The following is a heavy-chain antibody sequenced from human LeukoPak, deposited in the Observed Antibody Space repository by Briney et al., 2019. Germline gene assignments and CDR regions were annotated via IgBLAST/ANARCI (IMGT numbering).Heavy chain of an antibody. CDR2: IYHSGST. J-gene: IGHJ5*02. CDR3: AREYRRSWYFNWFDP. CDR1: GYSISSGYY. D-gene: IGHD6-13*01. Sequence: SETLSLTCTVSGYSISSGYYWGWIRQPPGKGLEWIGSIYHSGSTYYNPSLKSRVTISVDTSKNQFSLKLSSVTAADTAVYYCAREYRRSWYFNWFDPWGQGTLVTVSS. V-gene: IGHV4-38-2*02.